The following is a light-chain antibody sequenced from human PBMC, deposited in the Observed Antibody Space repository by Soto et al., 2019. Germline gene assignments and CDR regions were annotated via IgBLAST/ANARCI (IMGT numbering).Light chain of an antibody. Sequence: EIVLTQSPGTLSLSPGERVTLSCRASQSVSSSYLGWYQQKPGQAPRLLIYGASTRATGIPDRFSGSGSGTDFTLTISRLDPEDFAVYYCQQYGGSSLYTFGQGTKLEIK. V-gene: IGKV3-20*01. CDR3: QQYGGSSLYT. CDR2: GAS. CDR1: QSVSSSY. J-gene: IGKJ2*01.